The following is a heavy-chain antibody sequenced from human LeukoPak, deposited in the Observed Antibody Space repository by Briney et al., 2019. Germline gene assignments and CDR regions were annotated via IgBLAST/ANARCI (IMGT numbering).Heavy chain of an antibody. D-gene: IGHD1-1*01. Sequence: SQTLSLTCAISGDSASSNSAAWNWIRQSPSRGLEWLGRTYYRSKWYTYYAVSVKGRMSINRDTSKNQISLQLNSVTPEDTAVYYCARSTGPIDYWGQGTLVTVSS. J-gene: IGHJ4*02. CDR1: GDSASSNSAA. CDR3: ARSTGPIDY. CDR2: TYYRSKWYT. V-gene: IGHV6-1*01.